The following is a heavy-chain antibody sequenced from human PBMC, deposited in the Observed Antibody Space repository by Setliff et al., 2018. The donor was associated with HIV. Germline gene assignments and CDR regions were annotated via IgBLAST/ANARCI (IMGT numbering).Heavy chain of an antibody. D-gene: IGHD5-12*01. Sequence: PSETLSLTCAVSGYSISSGSYWGWVRQPPGKGLEWIGSIYFSGSTYYNPSLESRVTISVDTSRNQFSLMVNSVTAADTAMYYCARLTGYSLSGDVFDIWGQGTMVTV. CDR2: IYFSGST. V-gene: IGHV4-38-2*01. CDR3: ARLTGYSLSGDVFDI. CDR1: GYSISSGSY. J-gene: IGHJ3*02.